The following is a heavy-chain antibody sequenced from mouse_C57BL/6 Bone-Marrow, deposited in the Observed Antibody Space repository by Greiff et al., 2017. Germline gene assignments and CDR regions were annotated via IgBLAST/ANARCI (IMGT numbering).Heavy chain of an antibody. D-gene: IGHD1-1*01. CDR3: ARERVYYYGSSFDY. J-gene: IGHJ2*01. Sequence: QVQLKQPGAELVKPGASVKMSCKASGYTFTSYWITWVKQRPGQGLEWIGDISPGSGSTNYNEKFKSKATLTVDTSSSTAYMQLSSLTSEDSAVYYCARERVYYYGSSFDYWGQGTTLTVSS. V-gene: IGHV1-55*01. CDR2: ISPGSGST. CDR1: GYTFTSYW.